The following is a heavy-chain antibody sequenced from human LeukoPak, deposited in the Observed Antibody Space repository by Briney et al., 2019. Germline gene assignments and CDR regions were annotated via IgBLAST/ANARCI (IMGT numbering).Heavy chain of an antibody. D-gene: IGHD3-3*01. V-gene: IGHV4-59*01. CDR1: GGSISSYY. Sequence: PSETLSLTCTVSGGSISSYYWSWIRQPPGKGLEWIGYIYYSGSTNYNPSLKSRVTISVDTSKNQFSLKLSSVTAADTAVYYCARESYYDFWSGYSGGFDYWGQGTLVTVSS. J-gene: IGHJ4*02. CDR2: IYYSGST. CDR3: ARESYYDFWSGYSGGFDY.